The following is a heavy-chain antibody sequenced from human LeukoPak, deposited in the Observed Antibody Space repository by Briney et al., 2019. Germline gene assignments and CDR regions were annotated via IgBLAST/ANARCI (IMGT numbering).Heavy chain of an antibody. Sequence: GESLKISCEGSGYSFANYWIGWVRQMPGKGLEWMGIIYPGDSDTRYSPSFQGQVTISADKSISTAYLQWSSLEASDTAMYYCARLVRRCTGGTYYPSYFDYWSQGTLVTVSS. D-gene: IGHD2-15*01. CDR2: IYPGDSDT. CDR3: ARLVRRCTGGTYYPSYFDY. J-gene: IGHJ4*02. CDR1: GYSFANYW. V-gene: IGHV5-51*01.